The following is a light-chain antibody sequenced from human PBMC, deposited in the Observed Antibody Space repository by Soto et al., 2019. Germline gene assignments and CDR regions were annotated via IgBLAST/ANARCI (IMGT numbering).Light chain of an antibody. Sequence: EIVMTQSPATLSVSPGERVTLSCRASESVGSKLAWYQQKPGQAPRLLIYGASTRANGIPARFSGSGSGTEFTLTISGLQSEDFAVYYCQQYNNWPPWTFGQGTKVEIK. CDR1: ESVGSK. J-gene: IGKJ1*01. CDR3: QQYNNWPPWT. V-gene: IGKV3-15*01. CDR2: GAS.